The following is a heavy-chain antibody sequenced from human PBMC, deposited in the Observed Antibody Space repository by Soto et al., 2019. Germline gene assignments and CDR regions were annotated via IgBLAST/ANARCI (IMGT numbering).Heavy chain of an antibody. V-gene: IGHV1-46*01. CDR2: INPSGGST. D-gene: IGHD3-22*01. CDR1: GYTFTSYY. Sequence: ASVKVSCKASGYTFTSYYMHWVRQAPGQGLEWMGIINPSGGSTSYAQKFQGRVTMTRDTSTSTVYMELSSLRSEDTAVYYCARELNYYESSGYSNPNPFDIWGKGKMVTVSS. J-gene: IGHJ3*02. CDR3: ARELNYYESSGYSNPNPFDI.